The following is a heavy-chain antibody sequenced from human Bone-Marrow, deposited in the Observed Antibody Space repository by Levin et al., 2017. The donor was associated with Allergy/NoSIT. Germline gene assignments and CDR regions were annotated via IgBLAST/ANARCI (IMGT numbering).Heavy chain of an antibody. D-gene: IGHD3-10*01. J-gene: IGHJ4*02. Sequence: SGPTLVKPTQTLTLTCTFSGFSLSVDGVAVGWIRQPPGKALEWLALIYWDDDKRYRPSLKTRVTITKDTSKNQVVLTMTNVDPVDAGPYFCAHSRGESADGYVLRAPFDYWGQGIQVTVSS. CDR3: AHSRGESADGYVLRAPFDY. CDR2: IYWDDDK. V-gene: IGHV2-5*02. CDR1: GFSLSVDGVA.